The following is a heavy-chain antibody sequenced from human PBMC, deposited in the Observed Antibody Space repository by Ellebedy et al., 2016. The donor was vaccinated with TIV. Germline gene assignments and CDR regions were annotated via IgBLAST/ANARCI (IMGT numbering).Heavy chain of an antibody. J-gene: IGHJ6*02. V-gene: IGHV1-2*02. Sequence: ASVKVSCKASGYTFTANYIHWVRQAPGKGLEWMGWINPDSGGTNFARKFQGRVTMTRDTSVKTVYMELSRLESDDTAVYYCARVRRGSSGMDVWGQGTTVTVS. D-gene: IGHD6-13*01. CDR3: ARVRRGSSGMDV. CDR1: GYTFTANY. CDR2: INPDSGGT.